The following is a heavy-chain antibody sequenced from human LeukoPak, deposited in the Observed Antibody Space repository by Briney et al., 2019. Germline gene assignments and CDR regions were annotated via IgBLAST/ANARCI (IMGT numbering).Heavy chain of an antibody. CDR1: GGSISSYY. V-gene: IGHV4-59*01. CDR3: ARARYYDFWSGYYYNWFDP. D-gene: IGHD3-3*01. J-gene: IGHJ5*02. Sequence: SETLSLTCTVSGGSISSYYWSWIRQPPGKGLEWIGYIYYSGSTNYNPSLKSRVTISVDTSKNQFSLKLSSVTAADTAVYYCARARYYDFWSGYYYNWFDPWGQGTLVTVSS. CDR2: IYYSGST.